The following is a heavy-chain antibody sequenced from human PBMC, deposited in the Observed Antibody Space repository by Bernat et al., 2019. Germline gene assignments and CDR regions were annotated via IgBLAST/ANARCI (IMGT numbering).Heavy chain of an antibody. CDR3: ARDTGWELPIDG. D-gene: IGHD1-26*01. V-gene: IGHV1-18*01. J-gene: IGHJ4*02. CDR2: ISAYNGNT. Sequence: QVQVMQSGAEVKKPGASVKVSCRASGYSFTSYGISWVRQAPGQGLEWMGWISAYNGNTKCAQKLQGRVTMTTDTSTSTAYMELRSLTSDDTAVYYCARDTGWELPIDGWGQGTLVTVSS. CDR1: GYSFTSYG.